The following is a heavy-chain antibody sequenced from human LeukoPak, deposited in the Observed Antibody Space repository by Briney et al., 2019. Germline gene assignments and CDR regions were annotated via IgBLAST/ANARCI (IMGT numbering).Heavy chain of an antibody. CDR3: AKESQYSSSWSSYYYYYYGMDV. D-gene: IGHD6-13*01. Sequence: GGSLRPSCAASGFTFSSYGMHWVRQAPGKGLEWVAFIRYDGSNKYYADSVKGRFTISRDNSKNTLYLQMNSLRAEDTAVYYCAKESQYSSSWSSYYYYYYGMDVWGQGTTVTVSS. CDR2: IRYDGSNK. CDR1: GFTFSSYG. V-gene: IGHV3-30*02. J-gene: IGHJ6*02.